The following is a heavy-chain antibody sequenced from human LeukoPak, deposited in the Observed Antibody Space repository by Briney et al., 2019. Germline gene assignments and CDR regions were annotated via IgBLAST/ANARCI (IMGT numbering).Heavy chain of an antibody. CDR2: IYTSETT. CDR3: ARGGQWFDP. V-gene: IGHV4-4*07. J-gene: IGHJ5*02. CDR1: GDSISSFF. Sequence: PSETLSLTRPVFGDSISSFFWTWIPPPAGKGLEWIGRIYTSETTNYNPSLKSRVTMSVDTSKNEIYLRLSSVTAADTAVYYCARGGQWFDPWGQGTLVTVSS.